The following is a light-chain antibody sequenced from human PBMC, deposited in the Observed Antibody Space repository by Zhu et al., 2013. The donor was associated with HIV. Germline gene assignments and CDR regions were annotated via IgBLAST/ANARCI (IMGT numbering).Light chain of an antibody. J-gene: IGLJ2*01. CDR1: STDIGGYNY. CDR3: CSYAPNITRV. Sequence: QSALTQPASVSGSPGQSITLSCTGTSTDIGGYNYVSWYRQHPGKAPKLIMYDVNNRPSGVSNRFSGSKSGNTASLTISGLQTEDEADYYCCSYAPNITRVFGGGTRVTVL. CDR2: DVN. V-gene: IGLV2-14*03.